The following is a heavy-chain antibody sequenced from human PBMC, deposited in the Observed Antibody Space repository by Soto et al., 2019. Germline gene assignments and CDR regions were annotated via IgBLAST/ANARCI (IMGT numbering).Heavy chain of an antibody. CDR2: IYYRGST. V-gene: IGHV4-59*12. D-gene: IGHD3-22*01. Sequence: SETLSLTCTVSGGSISSYYWSWIRQPPGKGLEWIGYIYYRGSTNYNPSLKSRVTISVDKSKNQFSLKLSSVTAADTAVYYCARVYDSSEYAFDIWGQGTMVTVSS. CDR3: ARVYDSSEYAFDI. J-gene: IGHJ3*02. CDR1: GGSISSYY.